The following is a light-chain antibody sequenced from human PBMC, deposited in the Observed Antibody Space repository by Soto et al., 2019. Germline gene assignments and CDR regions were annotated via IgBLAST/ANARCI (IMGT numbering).Light chain of an antibody. CDR1: QSVTKNN. Sequence: EILSTHSPCILSLSPLERATLSCRASQSVTKNNLNWYQQKPGQAPRLLIYGASIRATGIPDRFSGSGSETDFTLTISRLEPEDFALYYCQQYGSSAPITFGQGTRLEIK. CDR2: GAS. V-gene: IGKV3-20*01. J-gene: IGKJ5*01. CDR3: QQYGSSAPIT.